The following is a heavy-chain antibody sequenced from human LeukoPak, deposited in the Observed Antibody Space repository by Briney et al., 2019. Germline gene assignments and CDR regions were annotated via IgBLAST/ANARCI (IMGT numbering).Heavy chain of an antibody. CDR3: ARQEGGIQQWSYHFDF. D-gene: IGHD5-18*01. CDR2: IYYSGST. CDR1: GGSISSSRYY. V-gene: IGHV4-39*01. J-gene: IGHJ4*02. Sequence: SETLSLTCTVSGGSISSSRYYWGWIRQSPGKGLEWIGTIYYSGSTYYNPSLKSRVTMSVDTSKNQFSLELTSVTPADTALYYCARQEGGIQQWSYHFDFWGQGTLVTVSS.